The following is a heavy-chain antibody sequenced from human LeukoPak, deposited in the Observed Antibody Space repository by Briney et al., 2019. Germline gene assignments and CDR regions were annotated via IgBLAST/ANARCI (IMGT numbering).Heavy chain of an antibody. V-gene: IGHV3-23*01. CDR1: GFTFSSYA. D-gene: IGHD3-22*01. CDR3: ANFTQYYYDSSGYDFDY. J-gene: IGHJ4*02. CDR2: ISGSGGST. Sequence: GGSLRLSCAASGFTFSSYAMSWVRQAPGKGLDWVSAISGSGGSTYYADSVKGRFTISRDNSKNTLYLQMNSLRAEDTAVYYCANFTQYYYDSSGYDFDYWGQGTLVTVSS.